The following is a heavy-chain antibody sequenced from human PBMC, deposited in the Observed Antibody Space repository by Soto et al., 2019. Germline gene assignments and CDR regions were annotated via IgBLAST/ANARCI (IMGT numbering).Heavy chain of an antibody. CDR1: CGSFSGYY. V-gene: IGHV4-34*01. Sequence: SETLSLTCAVCCGSFSGYYWSWIRQPPGKGLEWIGEINHSGSTNYNPSLKSRVTISVDTSKNQFSLKLSSVTAADTDVYYSARGAIASAGTLPYWGHGTLGTVS. D-gene: IGHD6-13*01. J-gene: IGHJ4*01. CDR2: INHSGST. CDR3: ARGAIASAGTLPY.